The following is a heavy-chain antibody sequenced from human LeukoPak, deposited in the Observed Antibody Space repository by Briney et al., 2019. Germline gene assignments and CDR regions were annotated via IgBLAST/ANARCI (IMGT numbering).Heavy chain of an antibody. V-gene: IGHV5-51*01. J-gene: IGHJ6*02. D-gene: IGHD1-7*01. CDR3: ARGAAGTTPDYYYFGLDV. CDR1: GFDLGHYE. CDR2: IYPGDSDT. Sequence: GGSLRLSCAASGFDLGHYEVNWVRQAPGKGLEWMGIIYPGDSDTRYSPSFQGQVTISADKSINTAHLQWSSLKASDTAMYYCARGAAGTTPDYYYFGLDVWGQGTTVRVSS.